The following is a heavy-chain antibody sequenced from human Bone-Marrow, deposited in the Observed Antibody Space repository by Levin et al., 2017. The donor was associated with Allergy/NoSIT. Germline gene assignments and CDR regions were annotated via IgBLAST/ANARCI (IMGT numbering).Heavy chain of an antibody. CDR2: ITSIGDNI. CDR3: ARENWGPFDY. Sequence: GGSLRLSCEVSGFSFSVYHMNWVRQAPGKGLQWVSYITSIGDNIYYADSVRGRFTISRDNAKNSLFLQMNSLRDEDTAVYYCARENWGPFDYWGQGTLVTVSS. CDR1: GFSFSVYH. D-gene: IGHD7-27*01. V-gene: IGHV3-48*02. J-gene: IGHJ4*02.